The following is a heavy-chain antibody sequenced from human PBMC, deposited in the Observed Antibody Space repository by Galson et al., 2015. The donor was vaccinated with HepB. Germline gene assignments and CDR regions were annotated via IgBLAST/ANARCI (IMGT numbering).Heavy chain of an antibody. J-gene: IGHJ4*02. Sequence: SLRLSCAASGFTFSNYGMHWVRQAPGKGLEWVALVSHDGSYKSYAESVKGRFTSFRDNSKGTLYLQMISLRPDDTAVYYCAKDPAGRFVVNYRGYYFDDWGQGTLVTVSS. V-gene: IGHV3-30*18. CDR1: GFTFSNYG. D-gene: IGHD1-7*01. CDR2: VSHDGSYK. CDR3: AKDPAGRFVVNYRGYYFDD.